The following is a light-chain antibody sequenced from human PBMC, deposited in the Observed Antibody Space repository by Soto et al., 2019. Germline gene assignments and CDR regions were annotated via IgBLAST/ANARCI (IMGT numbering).Light chain of an antibody. CDR1: QSISSSY. V-gene: IGKV3-20*01. CDR3: QQYGDSLLT. Sequence: ENVLTQSPGTLSFSPGERATLSCRASQSISSSYLARYQQKPGQTPRLLIYHASNRATGIPDRFSGSGSGTDFTLTISRLEPEDCAVYYCQQYGDSLLTFGGGTKVEIK. CDR2: HAS. J-gene: IGKJ4*01.